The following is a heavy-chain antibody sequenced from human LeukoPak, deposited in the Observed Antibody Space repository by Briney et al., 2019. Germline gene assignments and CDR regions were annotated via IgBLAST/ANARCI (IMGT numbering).Heavy chain of an antibody. CDR1: GFTFSSYA. J-gene: IGHJ6*02. D-gene: IGHD2-15*01. CDR2: IYSGGST. V-gene: IGHV3-53*01. CDR3: ARPGYCSGGSCYSVEYDYYGMDV. Sequence: PGGSLRLSCAASGFTFSSYAMRWVRQAPGKGLEWVSVIYSGGSTYYADSVKGRFTISRDNSKNTLYLQMNSLRAEDTAVYYCARPGYCSGGSCYSVEYDYYGMDVWGQGTTVTVSS.